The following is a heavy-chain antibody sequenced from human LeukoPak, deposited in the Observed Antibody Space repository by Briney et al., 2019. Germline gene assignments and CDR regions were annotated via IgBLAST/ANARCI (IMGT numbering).Heavy chain of an antibody. V-gene: IGHV3-23*01. Sequence: GGSLRLSCAASGFTFSSYAMSWVRQAPGKGLGWVSAISGSGGSTYYADSVKGRFTISRDNSKNTLYLQMNSLRAEDTAVYYCAKRKSYSGGFDYWGQGTLVTVSS. CDR2: ISGSGGST. CDR1: GFTFSSYA. CDR3: AKRKSYSGGFDY. D-gene: IGHD2-15*01. J-gene: IGHJ4*02.